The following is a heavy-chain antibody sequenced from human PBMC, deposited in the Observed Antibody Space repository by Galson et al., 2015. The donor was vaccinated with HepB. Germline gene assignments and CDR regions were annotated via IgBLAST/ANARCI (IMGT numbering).Heavy chain of an antibody. D-gene: IGHD3-22*01. CDR3: ARCPYDGTGYYFHALDM. J-gene: IGHJ3*02. CDR1: GFSVSSNY. Sequence: SLRLSCAASGFSVSSNYMTWVRQAPGKGLEWVSILYAGGSTDYVDSVKGRFTISRDNSKNTLFLQMNSLRAEDTAVYYCARCPYDGTGYYFHALDMWGQGTMVTVSS. CDR2: LYAGGST. V-gene: IGHV3-53*05.